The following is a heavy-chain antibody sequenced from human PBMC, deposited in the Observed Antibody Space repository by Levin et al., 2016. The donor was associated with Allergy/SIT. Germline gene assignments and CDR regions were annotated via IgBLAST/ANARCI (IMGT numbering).Heavy chain of an antibody. CDR1: GFMFSSYS. D-gene: IGHD3-22*01. V-gene: IGHV3-48*02. CDR3: ARGNFYDSSGNPWGPDY. CDR2: ISSTTSSI. J-gene: IGHJ4*02. Sequence: GESLKISCAASGFMFSSYSMNWVRQAPGKGLEWVSYISSTTSSIQYADSVKGRFTISRDNAKKSLYLQMKSLRDADTAVYYCARGNFYDSSGNPWGPDYWGQGTLVTVSS.